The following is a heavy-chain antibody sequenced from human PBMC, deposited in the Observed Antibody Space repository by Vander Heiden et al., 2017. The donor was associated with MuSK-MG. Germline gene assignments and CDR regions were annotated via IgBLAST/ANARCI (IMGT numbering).Heavy chain of an antibody. CDR1: GGSFSGYY. V-gene: IGHV4-34*01. CDR2: INHSGST. Sequence: QVQLQQWGAGLLKPSETLSLTCAVYGGSFSGYYWSWIRQPPGKGLEWIGEINHSGSTNYNPSLKSRVTISVDTSKNQFSLKLSSVTAADTAVYYCARGREESPRRYGMDVWGQGTTVTVSS. CDR3: ARGREESPRRYGMDV. J-gene: IGHJ6*02.